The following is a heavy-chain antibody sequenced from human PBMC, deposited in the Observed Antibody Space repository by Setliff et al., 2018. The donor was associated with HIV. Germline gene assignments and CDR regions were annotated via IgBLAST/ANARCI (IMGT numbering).Heavy chain of an antibody. CDR3: ARDIAQYSSGWYKGGWFDP. V-gene: IGHV4-34*01. Sequence: LSLTCAVYGGSFSGYYWSWIRQPPGKGLEWIGEINHSGTTNYNPSLKSRVTISVDTSKNQFSLKLSSVTAADTAVYYCARDIAQYSSGWYKGGWFDPWGQGTLVTVSS. CDR1: GGSFSGYY. CDR2: INHSGTT. J-gene: IGHJ5*02. D-gene: IGHD6-19*01.